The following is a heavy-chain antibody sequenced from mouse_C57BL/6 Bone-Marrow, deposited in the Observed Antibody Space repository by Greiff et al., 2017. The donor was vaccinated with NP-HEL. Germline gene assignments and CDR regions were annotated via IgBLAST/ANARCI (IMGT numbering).Heavy chain of an antibody. J-gene: IGHJ4*01. Sequence: VEPGASVKISCKASGYTFTDYYMNWEKQSHGKSLEWIGDINPNNGGTSYNQKFKGKATLTVDKSSSTAYMELRSLTSEDSAVYYCARDYYGNYVDYYYAMDYWGQGTSVTVSS. CDR1: GYTFTDYY. CDR2: INPNNGGT. D-gene: IGHD2-1*01. CDR3: ARDYYGNYVDYYYAMDY. V-gene: IGHV1-26*01.